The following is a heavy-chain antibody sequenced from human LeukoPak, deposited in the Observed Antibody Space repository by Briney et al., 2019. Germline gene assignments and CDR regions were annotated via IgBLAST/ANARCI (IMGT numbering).Heavy chain of an antibody. Sequence: GGSLRLSCAASGFTFSSYGMHWVRQAPGKGLEWVAVICYDGSNKYYADSVKGRFTISIDNSKNTLYLQMDSLRAEDTAVYYCARDGGATVTTFEYRSYFDYWGQGTLVTVSS. D-gene: IGHD4-17*01. J-gene: IGHJ4*02. CDR2: ICYDGSNK. CDR3: ARDGGATVTTFEYRSYFDY. CDR1: GFTFSSYG. V-gene: IGHV3-33*01.